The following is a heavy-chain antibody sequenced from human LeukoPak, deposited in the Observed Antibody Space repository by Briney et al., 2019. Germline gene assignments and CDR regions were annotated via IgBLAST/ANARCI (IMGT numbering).Heavy chain of an antibody. CDR3: ASVGLWLSQLDY. CDR2: IYYSGST. J-gene: IGHJ4*02. D-gene: IGHD5-18*01. V-gene: IGHV4-39*07. CDR1: GGSISSSSYY. Sequence: SETLSLTCTVSGGSISSSSYYWGWIRQPPGKGLEWIGSIYYSGSTNYNPSLKSRVTISVDTSKNQFSLKLSSVTAADTAVYYCASVGLWLSQLDYWGQGTLVTVSS.